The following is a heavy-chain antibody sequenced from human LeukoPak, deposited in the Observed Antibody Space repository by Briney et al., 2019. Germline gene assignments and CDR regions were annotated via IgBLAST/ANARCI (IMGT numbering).Heavy chain of an antibody. V-gene: IGHV1-69*05. J-gene: IGHJ3*02. CDR3: AIPTPDCSSTSCYGAFDI. D-gene: IGHD2-2*01. Sequence: SVKVSCKASGCTFSSYAISWVRQAPGQGLEWLGGIIPIFGTANYALKFQGRVTITTDESTSTAYMELSSLRSEDTAVYYCAIPTPDCSSTSCYGAFDIWGQGTMVTVSS. CDR2: IIPIFGTA. CDR1: GCTFSSYA.